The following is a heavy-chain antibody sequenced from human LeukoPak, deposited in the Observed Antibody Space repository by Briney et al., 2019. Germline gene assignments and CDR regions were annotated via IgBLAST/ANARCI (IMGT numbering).Heavy chain of an antibody. D-gene: IGHD3-10*01. Sequence: PSETLSLTCTVSGGSISSYYWSWIRQPARKGLEWIGRISTSGTTNYNPSLKSRVTMSVDMSKNQFSLKLSSVTAADTAVYYCARLVSKSGSYTYYLDYWGQGTLVTVSS. CDR3: ARLVSKSGSYTYYLDY. CDR1: GGSISSYY. J-gene: IGHJ4*02. V-gene: IGHV4-4*07. CDR2: ISTSGTT.